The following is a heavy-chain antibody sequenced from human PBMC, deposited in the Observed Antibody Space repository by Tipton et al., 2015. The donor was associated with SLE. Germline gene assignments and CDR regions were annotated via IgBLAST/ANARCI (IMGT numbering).Heavy chain of an antibody. CDR3: ARAPPQLSFDY. CDR2: MNPNSGNT. CDR1: GYTFTSFD. D-gene: IGHD5-24*01. J-gene: IGHJ4*02. V-gene: IGHV1-8*01. Sequence: QSGPEVKKPGASVKVSCKASGYTFTSFDINWVRQATGQGLEWMGWMNPNSGNTAYAQKFQGRVTMTRDTSISTAYMELSSLRSEDTAVYYCARAPPQLSFDYWGQGTLVTVSS.